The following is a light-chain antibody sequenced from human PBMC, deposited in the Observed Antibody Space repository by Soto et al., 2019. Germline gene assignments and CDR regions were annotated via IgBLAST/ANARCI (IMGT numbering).Light chain of an antibody. CDR2: DVN. J-gene: IGLJ1*01. V-gene: IGLV2-14*03. CDR3: SSYTSSSAYV. CDR1: SSDVGGYNY. Sequence: QSALTQPASVSGSPGQSITISCTGTSSDVGGYNYVSWYQQHPGKAPKLMIYDVNNRPSGVSNRFSGSTSGNTASLTISGLHAEDEADYYCSSYTSSSAYVFGTGTKLTVL.